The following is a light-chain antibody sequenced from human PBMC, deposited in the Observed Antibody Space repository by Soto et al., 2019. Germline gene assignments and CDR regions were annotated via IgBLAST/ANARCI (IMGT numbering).Light chain of an antibody. CDR2: GDT. CDR1: SSNIGAGHD. Sequence: QSVLTQPPSVSGAPGQRVIISCTGSSSNIGAGHDVKWYQQLPGTAPKLLIYGDTNRPSGVPDRFSGSKSGTSASLAITGLQTEDEADYYCQSYDSSLSVVVFGGGTQLTVL. CDR3: QSYDSSLSVVV. V-gene: IGLV1-40*01. J-gene: IGLJ2*01.